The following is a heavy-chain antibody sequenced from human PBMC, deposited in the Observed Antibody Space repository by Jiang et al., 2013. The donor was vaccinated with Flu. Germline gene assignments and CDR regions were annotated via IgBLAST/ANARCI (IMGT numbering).Heavy chain of an antibody. CDR1: GGSISSSNW. CDR2: SIIWEH. CDR3: ARIGCSSTSCYFNY. V-gene: IGHV4-4*02. J-gene: IGHJ4*02. Sequence: TLSLTCAVSGGSISSSNWWSWVRQPQGRGWSGLGKSIIWEHQLQPSLKSRVTISVDKSKNQFSLKLSSVTAADTAVYYCARIGCSSTSCYFNYWGQGTLVTVSS. D-gene: IGHD2-2*01.